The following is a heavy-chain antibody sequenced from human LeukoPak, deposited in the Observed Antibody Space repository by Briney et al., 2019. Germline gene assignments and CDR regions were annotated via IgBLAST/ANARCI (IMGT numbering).Heavy chain of an antibody. V-gene: IGHV1-24*01. CDR2: FDPEDGET. J-gene: IGHJ4*02. Sequence: GASVKVSCKASGYTFTGYYMHWVRQAPGKGLEWMGGFDPEDGETIYAQKFQGRVTMTEDTSTDTAYMELSSLRSEDTAVYYCATSQTSRLVDYWGQGTLVTVSS. CDR3: ATSQTSRLVDY. CDR1: GYTFTGYY.